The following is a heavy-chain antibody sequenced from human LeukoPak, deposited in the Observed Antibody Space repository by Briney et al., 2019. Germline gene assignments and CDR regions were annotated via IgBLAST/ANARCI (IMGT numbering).Heavy chain of an antibody. CDR2: ISAYNGNT. CDR3: ARAVPAAIVWFDP. J-gene: IGHJ5*02. Sequence: ASVKVSCKASGYTFTSYAMNWVRQAPGQGLEWMGWISAYNGNTNYAQKLQGRVTMTTDTSTSTAYMELRSLRFDDTAVYYCARAVPAAIVWFDPWGQGTLVTVSS. CDR1: GYTFTSYA. V-gene: IGHV1-18*01. D-gene: IGHD2-2*01.